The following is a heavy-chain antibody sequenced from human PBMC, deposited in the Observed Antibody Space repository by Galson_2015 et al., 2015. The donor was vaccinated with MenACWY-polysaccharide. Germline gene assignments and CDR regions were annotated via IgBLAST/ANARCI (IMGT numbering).Heavy chain of an antibody. D-gene: IGHD2-21*01. CDR2: ISSTSSYT. Sequence: SLRLSCAASAFTFSDYYMSWIRQAPGKGLEWVSYISSTSSYTNYADSVKGRFTVSRDNAKNSLYLQMNSLRAEDTAVYYCARMGRDSSGDRYFAFDFWGQGTMVTVSS. J-gene: IGHJ3*01. V-gene: IGHV3-11*06. CDR1: AFTFSDYY. CDR3: ARMGRDSSGDRYFAFDF.